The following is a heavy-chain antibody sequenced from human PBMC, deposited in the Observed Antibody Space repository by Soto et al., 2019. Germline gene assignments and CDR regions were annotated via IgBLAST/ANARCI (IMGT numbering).Heavy chain of an antibody. CDR2: IKSESVGGTT. V-gene: IGHV3-15*05. D-gene: IGHD7-27*01. Sequence: GGSLRLSCAGSGFSFRNAWMSWVRQAPGKGPEWIGRIKSESVGGTTDYAAPVKGRFTVSRDDSKNTVYLHMSSLKIEDTAVYYCLGDWLHPWGQGTLVTVSS. CDR3: LGDWLHP. J-gene: IGHJ5*02. CDR1: GFSFRNAW.